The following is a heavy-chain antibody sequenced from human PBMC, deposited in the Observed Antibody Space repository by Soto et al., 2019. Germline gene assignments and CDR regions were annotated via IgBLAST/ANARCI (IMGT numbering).Heavy chain of an antibody. J-gene: IGHJ4*02. V-gene: IGHV1-8*01. CDR1: GYTFTSYD. Sequence: ASVKVSCKASGYTFTSYDINWVRQATGQGLEWMGWMNPNSGNTGYAQKFQGRVTMTRNTSISTAYMELSFVTAADTAMYYCARTKCSGGSCYSWSLDYWGQGTPVTVSS. D-gene: IGHD2-15*01. CDR3: ARTKCSGGSCYSWSLDY. CDR2: MNPNSGNT.